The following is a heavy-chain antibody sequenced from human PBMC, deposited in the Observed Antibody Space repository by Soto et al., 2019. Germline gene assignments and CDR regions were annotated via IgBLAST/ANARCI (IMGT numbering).Heavy chain of an antibody. CDR3: ARDNWNSY. D-gene: IGHD1-1*01. Sequence: EVQLVESGGGLVQPGGSLRLSCVASGFTFNIYWMHWVRQAPGKGLEWVSRIDNDGSATTYADSVKGRFTISRDNAKNTLFLQMITLRVDDTAVYYCARDNWNSYWGQGTLVTVSS. CDR1: GFTFNIYW. V-gene: IGHV3-74*01. CDR2: IDNDGSAT. J-gene: IGHJ4*02.